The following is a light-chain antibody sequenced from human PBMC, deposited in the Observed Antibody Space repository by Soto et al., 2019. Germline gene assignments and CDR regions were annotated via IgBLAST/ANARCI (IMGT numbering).Light chain of an antibody. CDR2: DAS. CDR1: QSVRSTY. V-gene: IGKV3-20*01. CDR3: QHYGNSLWT. Sequence: TQSPCTLSVSPGDRATISCRASQSVRSTYLAWYQQKPGQAPRLLIYDASSRATDVPDRFSGSGSGTDFTLTISSLEPEDFAVYYCQHYGNSLWTFGQGTKVDIK. J-gene: IGKJ1*01.